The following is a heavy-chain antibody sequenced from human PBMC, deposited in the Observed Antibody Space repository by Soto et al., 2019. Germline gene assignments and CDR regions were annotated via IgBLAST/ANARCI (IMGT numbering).Heavy chain of an antibody. Sequence: LRLSFAASGFTFSSYGMHWVRQAPGKGLEWVAVIWYDGSNKYYADSVKGRFTISRDNSKNTLYLQMNSLRAEDTAVYYCARDRPYYDSSGNAFDIWGQGTMVTVSS. J-gene: IGHJ3*02. CDR2: IWYDGSNK. D-gene: IGHD3-22*01. CDR3: ARDRPYYDSSGNAFDI. CDR1: GFTFSSYG. V-gene: IGHV3-33*01.